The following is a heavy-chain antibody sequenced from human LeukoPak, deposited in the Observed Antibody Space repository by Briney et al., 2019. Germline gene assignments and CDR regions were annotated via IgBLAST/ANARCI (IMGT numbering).Heavy chain of an antibody. CDR3: AKADGGTLFDY. D-gene: IGHD4-23*01. J-gene: IGHJ4*02. CDR2: IKQGGSEI. Sequence: GGSLRLSCSASGFTFSRFWMSWVRQAPGKGLEYVALIKQGGSEIYHMDSVKGRFTISRDDATNSLYLQMNSLRAEDTAVYYCAKADGGTLFDYWGQGTLVTVSS. CDR1: GFTFSRFW. V-gene: IGHV3-7*05.